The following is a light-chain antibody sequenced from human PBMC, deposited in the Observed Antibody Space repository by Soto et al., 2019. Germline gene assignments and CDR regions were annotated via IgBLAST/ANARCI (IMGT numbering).Light chain of an antibody. CDR2: EVT. J-gene: IGLJ1*01. CDR1: SSDVGAYNY. V-gene: IGLV2-8*01. CDR3: CSYADNTEYV. Sequence: QSVLTQPPSASGSLGQSVTISCTGTSSDVGAYNYVSWYQQHPGKAPKLMIYEVTRRPSGVPDRFSGSKSGNTASLNVSGLQAEDEADYYCCSYADNTEYVFGTGTRSPS.